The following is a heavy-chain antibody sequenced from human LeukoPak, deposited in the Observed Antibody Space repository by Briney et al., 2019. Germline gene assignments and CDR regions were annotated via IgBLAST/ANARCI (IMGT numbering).Heavy chain of an antibody. V-gene: IGHV4-59*08. CDR3: ARHITPWGWFDP. Sequence: SDTLSLTCTVSGDSISSYYWSWIRQPPGKGLEWIGYIYYSGNTNYNPSLKSRVTISVDTSKNQFALEVSSVTAADTAVYYCARHITPWGWFDPWGQGTLVTVSS. D-gene: IGHD3-16*01. CDR1: GDSISSYY. J-gene: IGHJ5*02. CDR2: IYYSGNT.